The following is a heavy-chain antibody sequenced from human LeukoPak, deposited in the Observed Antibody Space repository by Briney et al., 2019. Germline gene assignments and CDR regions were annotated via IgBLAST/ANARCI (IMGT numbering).Heavy chain of an antibody. Sequence: SETLSLTCTVSGGSISSGGYYWSWIRQPPGKGLEWIGYIYHSGSTYHNPSLKSRVTISVDRSKNQFSLKLSSVTAADTAVYYCARAMGLWSSSWYMGSDAFDIWGQGTMVTVSS. CDR1: GGSISSGGYY. J-gene: IGHJ3*02. V-gene: IGHV4-30-2*01. CDR3: ARAMGLWSSSWYMGSDAFDI. CDR2: IYHSGST. D-gene: IGHD6-13*01.